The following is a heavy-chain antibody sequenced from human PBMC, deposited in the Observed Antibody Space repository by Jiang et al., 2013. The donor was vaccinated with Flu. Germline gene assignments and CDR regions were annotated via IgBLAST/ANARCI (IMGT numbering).Heavy chain of an antibody. CDR3: ASVRSKYYYDSSGYPPDY. CDR2: VIPIFGTA. J-gene: IGHJ4*02. D-gene: IGHD3-22*01. V-gene: IGHV1-69*01. Sequence: EWMEGVIPIFGTANYAQKFQGRVTITADESTSTAYMELSSLRSEDTAVYYCASVRSKYYYDSSGYPPDYWGQGTLVTVSS.